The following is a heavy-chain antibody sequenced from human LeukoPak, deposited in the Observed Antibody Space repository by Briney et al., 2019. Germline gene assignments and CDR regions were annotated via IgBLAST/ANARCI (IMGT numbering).Heavy chain of an antibody. CDR2: ISYDGSNK. CDR3: AKGAYGGNWFDP. D-gene: IGHD3-16*01. V-gene: IGHV3-30*18. CDR1: GFTFSSYG. Sequence: GGSLRLSCAASGFTFSSYGMHWVRQAAGKGLEWVAVISYDGSNKYYADSVKGRFTISRDNSKNTLYLQMNSLRAEDTAVYYCAKGAYGGNWFDPWGQGTLVTVSS. J-gene: IGHJ5*02.